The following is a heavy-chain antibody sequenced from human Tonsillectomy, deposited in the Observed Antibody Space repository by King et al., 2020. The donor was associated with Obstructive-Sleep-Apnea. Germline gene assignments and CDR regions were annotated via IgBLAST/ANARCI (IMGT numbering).Heavy chain of an antibody. CDR1: GGSISSYY. J-gene: IGHJ4*02. V-gene: IGHV4-59*01. CDR2: IYYNGST. Sequence: VQLQESGPGLVKPSETLSLTCTVSGGSISSYYWSWIRQPPGKGLEWIGYIYYNGSTNYTPSLKSRVTISVETSKNQFSLKLSSVTAADTAVYYCAREIGGGSRDYWGQGTLVTVSS. D-gene: IGHD4-23*01. CDR3: AREIGGGSRDY.